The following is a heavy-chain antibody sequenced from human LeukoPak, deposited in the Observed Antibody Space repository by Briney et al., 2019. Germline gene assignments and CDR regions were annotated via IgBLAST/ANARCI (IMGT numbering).Heavy chain of an antibody. Sequence: SVKVSCKASGGTFSNYAISWVRQAPGQGLEWMGAIIPMYGTTHHAQRLQGRVTITADESTSTVYMELSSLRSEDTAIYYCAHHGGGTIRIAAFDIWGQGTMVTVSS. J-gene: IGHJ3*02. D-gene: IGHD3-3*01. CDR3: AHHGGGTIRIAAFDI. CDR1: GGTFSNYA. V-gene: IGHV1-69*13. CDR2: IIPMYGTT.